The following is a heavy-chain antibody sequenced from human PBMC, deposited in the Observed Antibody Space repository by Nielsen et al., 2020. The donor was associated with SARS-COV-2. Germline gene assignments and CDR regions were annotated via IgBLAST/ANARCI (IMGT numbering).Heavy chain of an antibody. Sequence: GESLKISCAASGFIFNNYAMTWVRQAPGKGLQWVSSVSFDSNDEYYADSVKGRFTISRDTSQKIVYLQMDSLRAEDTAVYYCARLPQNRQGALWGQGTLVTVSS. CDR1: GFIFNNYA. CDR3: ARLPQNRQGAL. CDR2: VSFDSNDE. V-gene: IGHV3-23*01. J-gene: IGHJ4*02. D-gene: IGHD4/OR15-4a*01.